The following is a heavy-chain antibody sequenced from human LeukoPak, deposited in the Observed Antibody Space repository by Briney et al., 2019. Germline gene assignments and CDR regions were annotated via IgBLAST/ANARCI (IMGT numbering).Heavy chain of an antibody. Sequence: ASVKVSCKASGYTFTSYDINWVRQATGQGLEWMGWMNPNSGNTGYAQKFQGRVTMTRNTSISTAYMELSSLRSEDTAVYYCARGETYYYYYGMDVWGQGTTVTVSS. J-gene: IGHJ6*02. CDR3: ARGETYYYYYGMDV. CDR2: MNPNSGNT. V-gene: IGHV1-8*01. CDR1: GYTFTSYD.